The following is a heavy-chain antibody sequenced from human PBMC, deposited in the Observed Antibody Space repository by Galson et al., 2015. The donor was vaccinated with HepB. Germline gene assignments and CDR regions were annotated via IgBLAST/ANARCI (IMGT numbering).Heavy chain of an antibody. J-gene: IGHJ4*02. D-gene: IGHD3-22*01. CDR1: GFTFSDRY. V-gene: IGHV3-72*01. CDR3: VSGYYFDY. Sequence: SLRLSCAASGFTFSDRYMDWVRQAPGKGLEWVGRTRDKANSYTAEYAASVKGRFTISRDDSKNSLYLQMNSLKTEDTAVYYCVSGYYFDYWGQGTLVTVSS. CDR2: TRDKANSYTA.